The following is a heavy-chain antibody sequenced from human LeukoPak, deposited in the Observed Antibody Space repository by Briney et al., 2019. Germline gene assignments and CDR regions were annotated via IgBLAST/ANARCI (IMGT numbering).Heavy chain of an antibody. V-gene: IGHV4-59*08. Sequence: SETLSLTCTVSGGSISSYYWSWIRQPPGKGLEWIRYIYCSGSTNYNPSLKSRVTISVDTSKNQFSLKLSSVTAADTAVYYCARHRIPHGGRWFDPWGQGTLVTVSS. J-gene: IGHJ5*02. CDR2: IYCSGST. D-gene: IGHD2-15*01. CDR1: GGSISSYY. CDR3: ARHRIPHGGRWFDP.